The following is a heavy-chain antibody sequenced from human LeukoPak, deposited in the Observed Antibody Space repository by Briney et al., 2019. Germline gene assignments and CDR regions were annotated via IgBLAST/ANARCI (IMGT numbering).Heavy chain of an antibody. CDR1: GFTFSSYN. D-gene: IGHD2-21*01. CDR2: ISSSSSYI. J-gene: IGHJ4*02. Sequence: GGSLRLSCAASGFTFSSYNMNWVRQAPGKVLEWVSFISSSSSYIYYSDSVKGRFTISRDNAMNSLYLQMNSLRAEDTAVYYCAREIPVTPVCFDYWGQGTLVTVSS. V-gene: IGHV3-21*01. CDR3: AREIPVTPVCFDY.